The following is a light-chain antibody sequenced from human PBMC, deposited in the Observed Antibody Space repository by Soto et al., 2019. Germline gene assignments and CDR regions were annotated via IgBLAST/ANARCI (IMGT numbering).Light chain of an antibody. CDR2: GSS. Sequence: EVVLTQSPGTLSLSPGESATLSCRASQSVTNKYLAWYQQKPGQGPRLLIFGSSDRATGIPDRFSGSGSGTDFTLTISRLEPEDFALYYCHQYGSSPPYTFGQGTKLEIK. V-gene: IGKV3-20*01. J-gene: IGKJ2*01. CDR3: HQYGSSPPYT. CDR1: QSVTNKY.